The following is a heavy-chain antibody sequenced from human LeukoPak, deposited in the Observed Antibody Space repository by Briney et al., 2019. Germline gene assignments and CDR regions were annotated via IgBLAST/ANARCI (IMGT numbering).Heavy chain of an antibody. CDR3: ARGRYSNYN. CDR2: INHSGST. V-gene: IGHV4-34*01. Sequence: SETLSLTCAVYGGSFSGYYWSWIRQPPGKGLEWIGEINHSGSTNYNPSLKGRVTISVDTSKNQFSLKLSSVTAADTAVYYCARGRYSNYNWGQGTLVTVSS. D-gene: IGHD4-11*01. J-gene: IGHJ4*02. CDR1: GGSFSGYY.